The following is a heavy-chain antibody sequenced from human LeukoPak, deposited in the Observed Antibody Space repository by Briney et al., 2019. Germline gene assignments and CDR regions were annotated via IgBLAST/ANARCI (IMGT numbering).Heavy chain of an antibody. CDR3: AGYSAIVRWTDDC. D-gene: IGHD3-10*01. CDR2: INPSGGST. CDR1: VYSSPSYY. V-gene: IGHV1-46*01. Sequence: ASVKVSCKLCVYSSPSYYMYGVRQAPGQGLEWMGVINPSGGSTSYAQKFQGRVTMARDTAASTVYMERSSLRCQYTAVYYCAGYSAIVRWTDDCWGQGTLVTVSS. J-gene: IGHJ4*02.